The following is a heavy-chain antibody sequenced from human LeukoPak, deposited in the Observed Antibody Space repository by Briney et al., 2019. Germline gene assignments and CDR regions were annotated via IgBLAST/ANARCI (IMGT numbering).Heavy chain of an antibody. CDR2: IYTSGST. Sequence: SETLSLTCTVSGGSISSYYWSWIRQPPGKGLEWIGYIYTSGSTNYNPSLKSRVTISVDTSKNQFSLKLSSVTAADTAVYYCARLGLPAYYDFWSGYSGWFDPWGQGTLVTVYS. CDR3: ARLGLPAYYDFWSGYSGWFDP. D-gene: IGHD3-3*01. CDR1: GGSISSYY. J-gene: IGHJ5*02. V-gene: IGHV4-4*09.